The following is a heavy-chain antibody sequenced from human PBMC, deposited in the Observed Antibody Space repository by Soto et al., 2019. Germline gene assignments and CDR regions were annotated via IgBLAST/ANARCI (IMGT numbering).Heavy chain of an antibody. V-gene: IGHV4-31*03. D-gene: IGHD3-3*01. CDR2: IYYSGST. J-gene: IGHJ4*02. CDR3: ARNYDFWSGYYVLDY. Sequence: PSETLSLTCTVSGGSISSGGYYWSWIRQHPGKGLEWIGYIYYSGSTYYNPSLKSRVTISVDTSKNQFSLKLSSVTAADTAVYYCARNYDFWSGYYVLDYWGRGTLVTVSS. CDR1: GGSISSGGYY.